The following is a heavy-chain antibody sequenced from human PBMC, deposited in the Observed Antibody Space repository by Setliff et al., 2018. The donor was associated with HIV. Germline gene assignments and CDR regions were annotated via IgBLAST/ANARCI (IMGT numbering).Heavy chain of an antibody. J-gene: IGHJ1*01. CDR2: LSGSGGST. V-gene: IGHV3-23*01. CDR3: AQAQTSVSGSYYQYLQH. CDR1: GFRFETFG. Sequence: GSLRLSCAASGFRFETFGMYWVRQAPGKGLEWVSSLSGSGGSTYYADSVKGRFTISRDNSKNTLYLRMNSLRAEDTAVYYCAQAQTSVSGSYYQYLQHWGQGTLVTVSS. D-gene: IGHD3-10*01.